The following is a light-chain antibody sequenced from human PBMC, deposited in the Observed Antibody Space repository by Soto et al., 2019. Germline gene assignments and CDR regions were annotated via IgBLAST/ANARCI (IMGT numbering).Light chain of an antibody. CDR3: QLYGSSRWT. Sequence: EIVLTQSPGTLSLSPGERATLSCRASQSVSSSYLAWYQQKPGQAPRLLIYGASTRATGIPDRFSGSRSGTDFTLTISRLEPEDFAVYFCQLYGSSRWTFGQGTKVDIK. J-gene: IGKJ1*01. V-gene: IGKV3-20*01. CDR2: GAS. CDR1: QSVSSSY.